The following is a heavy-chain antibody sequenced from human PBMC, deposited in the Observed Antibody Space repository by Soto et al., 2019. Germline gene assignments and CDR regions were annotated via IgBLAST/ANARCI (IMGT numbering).Heavy chain of an antibody. D-gene: IGHD3-22*01. V-gene: IGHV4-30-4*01. J-gene: IGHJ3*02. CDR3: ARIYDSSGAASAFDI. Sequence: SETLSRTCTVSGGTISSGDYYWSWIRQPPGKGLEWIGYIYYSGSTYYNPSLKSRVTISVDTSKNQFSLKLSSVTAADTAVYYCARIYDSSGAASAFDIWGQGTMVTVSS. CDR1: GGTISSGDYY. CDR2: IYYSGST.